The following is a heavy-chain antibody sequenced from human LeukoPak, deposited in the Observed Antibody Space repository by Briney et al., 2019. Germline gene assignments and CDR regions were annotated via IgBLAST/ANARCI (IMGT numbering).Heavy chain of an antibody. CDR1: GFTFSDYY. Sequence: PGGSLRLSCAASGFTFSDYYMSWIRQAPGKGLEWVSGISGSGSSTYYADAVKGRFTISRDNSKNTLYLQMNSLRVEDTAVYYCAKKGRGNDAFDIWGQGTMVSVSS. V-gene: IGHV3-23*01. CDR3: AKKGRGNDAFDI. CDR2: ISGSGSST. J-gene: IGHJ3*02. D-gene: IGHD1-1*01.